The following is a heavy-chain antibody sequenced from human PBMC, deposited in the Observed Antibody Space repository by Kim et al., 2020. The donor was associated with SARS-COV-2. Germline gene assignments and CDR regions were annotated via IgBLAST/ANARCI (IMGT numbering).Heavy chain of an antibody. CDR2: IWYDGSNK. CDR3: AKGILAAAGRGGFFGYYYYGMDV. J-gene: IGHJ6*02. Sequence: GGSLRLSCAASGFTFSSYAMHWVRQAPGKGLEWVAVIWYDGSNKYYADSVKGRFTISRDNSKNTLYLQMNSLRAEDTAVYYCAKGILAAAGRGGFFGYYYYGMDVWGPGTTVTASS. D-gene: IGHD6-13*01. V-gene: IGHV3-33*06. CDR1: GFTFSSYA.